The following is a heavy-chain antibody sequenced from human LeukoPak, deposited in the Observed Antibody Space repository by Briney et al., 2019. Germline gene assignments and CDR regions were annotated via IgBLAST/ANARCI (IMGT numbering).Heavy chain of an antibody. CDR2: INPNSGGT. CDR3: ARQISLGGFDY. CDR1: GYTFTGYY. Sequence: ASVKVSCKASGYTFTGYYMHWVRQAPGQGLEWMGWINPNSGGTNYAQKFQGRVTISADKSISTAYLQWSSLKASDTAMYYCARQISLGGFDYWGQGTLVTVSS. D-gene: IGHD2/OR15-2a*01. J-gene: IGHJ4*02. V-gene: IGHV1-2*02.